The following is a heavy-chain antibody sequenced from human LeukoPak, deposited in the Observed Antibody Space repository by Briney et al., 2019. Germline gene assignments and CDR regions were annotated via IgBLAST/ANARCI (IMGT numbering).Heavy chain of an antibody. D-gene: IGHD2-2*01. J-gene: IGHJ4*02. Sequence: PGGSLRLSCAASGFTFSSYAMGWVRHAPGKGLEWVSAISSDRSTYYADSVKGRFAISRDNSKNTLYLQMNSLRAEDTAIYYCAKVSTSSETMTFDYWGQGTLVTVSS. CDR3: AKVSTSSETMTFDY. CDR1: GFTFSSYA. V-gene: IGHV3-23*01. CDR2: ISSDRST.